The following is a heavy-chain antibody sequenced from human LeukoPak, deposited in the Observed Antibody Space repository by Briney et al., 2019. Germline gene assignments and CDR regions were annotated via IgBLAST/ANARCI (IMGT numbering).Heavy chain of an antibody. J-gene: IGHJ4*02. CDR1: GFTFSSYG. D-gene: IGHD2-15*01. CDR3: AKEVTYCSGGTCYRYFDY. Sequence: GGSLRLSCAASGFTFSSYGMHWVRQAPGKGLEWVAFIRYDGSNKYYADSVKGRFTISRDNSKNTLYLQMNSLRAEDTAEYYCAKEVTYCSGGTCYRYFDYWGQGTLVTVSS. V-gene: IGHV3-30*02. CDR2: IRYDGSNK.